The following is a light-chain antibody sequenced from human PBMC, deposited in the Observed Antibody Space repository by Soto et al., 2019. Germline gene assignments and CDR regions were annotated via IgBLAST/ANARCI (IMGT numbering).Light chain of an antibody. CDR1: QSATSSY. CDR2: AAS. CDR3: QQYGSSVT. Sequence: EIVMTQSPGTLYLSPGERATLSFRASQSATSSYLAWYEQKPGEAPRVLIYAASSRATGTPDRFRGRGSGTDFTLTIRGLEPEDFAAYYCQQYGSSVTFGHGTKVDIK. V-gene: IGKV3-20*01. J-gene: IGKJ3*01.